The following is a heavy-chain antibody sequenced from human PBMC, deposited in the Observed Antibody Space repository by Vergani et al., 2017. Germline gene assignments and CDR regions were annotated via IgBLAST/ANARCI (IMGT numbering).Heavy chain of an antibody. J-gene: IGHJ4*02. CDR1: GFSLTTRGVA. V-gene: IGHV2-5*02. CDR3: THRPECSVSHCYNDY. Sequence: QITLKESGPTLVKPTQTLTLTCTFSGFSLTTRGVAVGWIRQPPGKALEWLAIVFWDDDKRYSPSLRNRVTITRDTSRNQVVLTMTNIDPVDTATYYCTHRPECSVSHCYNDYWGQRTLVTVSS. CDR2: VFWDDDK. D-gene: IGHD2-15*01.